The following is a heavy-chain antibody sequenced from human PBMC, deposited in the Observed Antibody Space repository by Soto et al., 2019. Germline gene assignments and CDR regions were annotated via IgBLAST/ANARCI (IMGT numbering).Heavy chain of an antibody. Sequence: QVTLKESGPVVVKPTETLTLTCTVSGFSLSDVRMGVSWIRQPPGKALEWLAHLFSTDEISYSTSLKSRLTISKDTSKSQVVLTMPNMDPVDTATYYRARIVDPCGGDCRVFYFDYWGQGTLVTVSS. J-gene: IGHJ4*02. CDR3: ARIVDPCGGDCRVFYFDY. V-gene: IGHV2-26*01. CDR2: LFSTDEI. CDR1: GFSLSDVRMG. D-gene: IGHD2-21*02.